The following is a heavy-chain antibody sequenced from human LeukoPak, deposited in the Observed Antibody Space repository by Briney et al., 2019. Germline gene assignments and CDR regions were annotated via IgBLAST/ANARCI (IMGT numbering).Heavy chain of an antibody. Sequence: SETLSLTCTVSGGSIRPYYWSWMRQPPGKGPEYVGYIFHTGGTNYNPSLGSRVTVSLDTSKNQFSLKLSSVTAADTAVYYCARDSQSPYYYGMDVWGQGTTVTVSS. V-gene: IGHV4-4*08. D-gene: IGHD6-19*01. CDR1: GGSIRPYY. CDR3: ARDSQSPYYYGMDV. CDR2: IFHTGGT. J-gene: IGHJ6*02.